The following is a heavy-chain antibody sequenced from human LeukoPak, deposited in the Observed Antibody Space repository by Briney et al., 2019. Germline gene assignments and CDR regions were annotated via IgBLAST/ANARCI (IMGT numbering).Heavy chain of an antibody. CDR1: AGTFSSYA. CDR3: APPPDRQGPSPFDY. V-gene: IGHV1-69*01. CDR2: IIPIFGTA. Sequence: SVKVSCKAYAGTFSSYAISWVRQAPGQGLEWMGGIIPIFGTANYAQKFQGRVTITADESTSTAYMELSSLRSEDTAVYYCAPPPDRQGPSPFDYSGQGTLVTVSS. J-gene: IGHJ4*02.